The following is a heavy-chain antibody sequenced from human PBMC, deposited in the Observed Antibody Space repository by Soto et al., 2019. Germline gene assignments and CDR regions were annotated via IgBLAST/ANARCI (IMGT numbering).Heavy chain of an antibody. Sequence: EVQLLESGGGLVQPGGSLRLSCAASGFTFSSYAMSWVRQAPGKGLEWVSAISGSGGSTYYADAVKGRFTIPRDNSKNTLYLQMNSLRAEDTAVYYCAKGGYCSSTSCYAGWFDPWGQGTLVTVSS. V-gene: IGHV3-23*01. D-gene: IGHD2-2*01. CDR3: AKGGYCSSTSCYAGWFDP. CDR1: GFTFSSYA. J-gene: IGHJ5*02. CDR2: ISGSGGST.